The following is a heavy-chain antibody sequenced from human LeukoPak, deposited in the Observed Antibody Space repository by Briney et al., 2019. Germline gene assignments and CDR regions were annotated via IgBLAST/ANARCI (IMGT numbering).Heavy chain of an antibody. Sequence: SVKVSCKASGGTFSSYAISWVRQAPGQGLEWMGGIIPIFGTANYAQKFQGRVTMTRDTSTSTVYMELSSLKSDDTAVYYCATEGKLYYGMDVWGQGTTITVSS. V-gene: IGHV1-69*05. J-gene: IGHJ6*02. CDR1: GGTFSSYA. D-gene: IGHD4-23*01. CDR3: ATEGKLYYGMDV. CDR2: IIPIFGTA.